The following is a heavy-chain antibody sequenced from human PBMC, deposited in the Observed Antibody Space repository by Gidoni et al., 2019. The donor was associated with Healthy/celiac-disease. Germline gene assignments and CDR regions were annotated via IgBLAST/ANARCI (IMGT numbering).Heavy chain of an antibody. CDR3: ASGGWTVVAATKHYYGMDV. CDR1: GVTFSSYA. V-gene: IGHV1-69*17. CDR2: IIPIFGIA. D-gene: IGHD2-15*01. J-gene: IGHJ6*02. Sequence: QVQLVQSGAEVKKPGSSVKVSCKASGVTFSSYAISWVRQAPGQGLEWMGGIIPIFGIANYAQKFQGRVTITADKSTSTAYMELSSLRSEDTAVYYCASGGWTVVAATKHYYGMDVWGQGTTVTVSS.